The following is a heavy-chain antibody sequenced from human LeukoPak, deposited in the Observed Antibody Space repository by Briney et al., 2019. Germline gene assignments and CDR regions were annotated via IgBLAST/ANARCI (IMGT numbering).Heavy chain of an antibody. V-gene: IGHV4-59*01. J-gene: IGHJ4*02. CDR3: ARDLELGY. CDR1: SGSIENYC. D-gene: IGHD3-16*01. CDR2: ILYSGTT. Sequence: PSETLSLTCTVSSGSIENYCWSWIRQPPGEGLEWIGHILYSGTTSYTPSLKSRVTISLDTSKKQFSLKLTSVTAADTAVYYCARDLELGYWGQGILVTVSS.